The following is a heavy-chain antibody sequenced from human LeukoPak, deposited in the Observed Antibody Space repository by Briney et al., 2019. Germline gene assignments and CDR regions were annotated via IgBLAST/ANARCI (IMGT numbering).Heavy chain of an antibody. D-gene: IGHD3-3*01. J-gene: IGHJ5*02. CDR1: GGSISSYC. V-gene: IGHV4-4*09. CDR2: IYTSGST. Sequence: SETLSLTCTVSGGSISSYCWSWVRQPPGKGLEWIGYIYTSGSTDYNPSLKSRVTMSADTSKNQLSMELRFLTAADTAVYYCATSYDAKRAPYDLWGQGTLVTASS. CDR3: ATSYDAKRAPYDL.